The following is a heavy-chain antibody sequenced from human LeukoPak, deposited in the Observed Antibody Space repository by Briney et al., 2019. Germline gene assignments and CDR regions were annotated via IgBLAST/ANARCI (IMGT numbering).Heavy chain of an antibody. CDR1: GGSISSSSYY. V-gene: IGHV4-39*01. CDR3: ARGIAARPNYFDY. CDR2: IYYSGST. D-gene: IGHD6-6*01. J-gene: IGHJ4*02. Sequence: SSETLSLTCTVSGGSISSSSYYWGWIRQPPGKGLEWIGSIYYSGSTYYNPSLKSRVTISVDTSKKQFSLKLSSVTAADTAVYYCARGIAARPNYFDYWGQGTLVTVSS.